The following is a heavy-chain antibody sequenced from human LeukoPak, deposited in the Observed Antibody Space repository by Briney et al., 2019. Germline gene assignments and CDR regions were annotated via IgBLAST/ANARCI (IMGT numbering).Heavy chain of an antibody. D-gene: IGHD4-17*01. CDR1: GFTFSSYG. CDR2: IWYDGSNK. CDR3: ACDYGDYHEYFQH. Sequence: GGSLRLSCAASGFTFSSYGMDWVRQAPGKGLEWVAVIWYDGSNKYYADSVKGRFTISRDNSKNTLYLQMNSLRAEDTAVYYCACDYGDYHEYFQHWGQGTLVTVSS. J-gene: IGHJ1*01. V-gene: IGHV3-33*01.